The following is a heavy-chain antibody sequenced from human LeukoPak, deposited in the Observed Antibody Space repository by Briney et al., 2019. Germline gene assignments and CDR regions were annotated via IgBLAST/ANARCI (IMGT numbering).Heavy chain of an antibody. CDR3: ARDGDYYDSSGYYPDY. D-gene: IGHD3-22*01. J-gene: IGHJ4*02. Sequence: ASVTVSCTASGYTFTSYYMHWVRQAPGQGLEWMGIINPSGGSTSYAQKFQGRVTMTRDTSTSTVYMELSSLRSEDTAVYYCARDGDYYDSSGYYPDYWGQGTLVTVSS. CDR1: GYTFTSYY. V-gene: IGHV1-46*01. CDR2: INPSGGST.